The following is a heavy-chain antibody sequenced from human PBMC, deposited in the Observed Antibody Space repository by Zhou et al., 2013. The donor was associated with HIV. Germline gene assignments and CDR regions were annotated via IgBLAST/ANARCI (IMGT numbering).Heavy chain of an antibody. CDR3: ARDFVAARRALGY. V-gene: IGHV1-69*04. D-gene: IGHD6-6*01. Sequence: QVQLVQSGAEVKKPGSSVKVSCQDSGGTFSSYVISWVRQAPGQGLEWMGKIIPILDIANYAPKFQGRVTITADKSTSTAYMELSSLKSEDTAVYYCARDFVAARRALGYWGQGTLVTVSS. CDR2: IIPILDIA. CDR1: GGTFSSYV. J-gene: IGHJ4*02.